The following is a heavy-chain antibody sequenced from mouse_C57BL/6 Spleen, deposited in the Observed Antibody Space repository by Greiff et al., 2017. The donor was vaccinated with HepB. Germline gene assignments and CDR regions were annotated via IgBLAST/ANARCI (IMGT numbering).Heavy chain of an antibody. CDR1: GFTFSDYG. J-gene: IGHJ3*01. CDR3: ARDYYYGSSGTWFAY. D-gene: IGHD1-1*01. CDR2: ISSGSSTI. Sequence: EVQLVESGGGLVKPGGSLKLSCAASGFTFSDYGMHWVRQAPEKGLEWVAYISSGSSTIYYADTVKGRFTISRDNAKNTLFLQMTSLRSEDTAMYYCARDYYYGSSGTWFAYWGQGTLVTVSA. V-gene: IGHV5-17*01.